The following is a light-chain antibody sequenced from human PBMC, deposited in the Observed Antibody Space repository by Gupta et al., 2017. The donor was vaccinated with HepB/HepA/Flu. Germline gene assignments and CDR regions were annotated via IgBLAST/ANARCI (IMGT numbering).Light chain of an antibody. J-gene: IGKJ3*01. Sequence: DIVLTQSPLSLTVTPGDPASISCRSSQSLLYDNGYNYLSWYLQKPGQSPHLLIYLGSSRASGVPDRFSGSGSGTYFTLHISRVEAEDVGTYHCMQTRQNPFTFGPGTKVD. CDR3: MQTRQNPFT. CDR1: QSLLYDNGYNY. CDR2: LGS. V-gene: IGKV2-28*01.